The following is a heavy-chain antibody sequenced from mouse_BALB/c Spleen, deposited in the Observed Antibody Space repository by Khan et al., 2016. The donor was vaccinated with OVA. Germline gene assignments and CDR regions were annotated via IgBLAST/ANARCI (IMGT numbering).Heavy chain of an antibody. Sequence: QVQLQQSGAELVKPGASVKLSCKASGYTFSSYYMYWAKERPGQGLEWMGGINPSNGGTTFNDKFKTKATLTVDKSSSPAYMQLSSLTSEDSAVYYCTRSGYANPFAYWGQGTLVTVS. J-gene: IGHJ3*01. D-gene: IGHD2-10*02. V-gene: IGHV1-53*01. CDR1: GYTFSSYY. CDR2: INPSNGGT. CDR3: TRSGYANPFAY.